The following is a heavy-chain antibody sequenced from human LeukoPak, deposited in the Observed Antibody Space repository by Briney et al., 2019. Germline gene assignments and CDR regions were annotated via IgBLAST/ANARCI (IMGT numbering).Heavy chain of an antibody. D-gene: IGHD4-23*01. V-gene: IGHV4-59*01. Sequence: SETLSLTCTVSGGSISSYYWSWIRQPPGKGLEWIGYIYYSGSTNYNPSLKSRVTISVDTSKNQFSLKLSSVTAADTAVYYCARDGADYGGNPYYFDYWGQGTLATVSS. J-gene: IGHJ4*02. CDR3: ARDGADYGGNPYYFDY. CDR1: GGSISSYY. CDR2: IYYSGST.